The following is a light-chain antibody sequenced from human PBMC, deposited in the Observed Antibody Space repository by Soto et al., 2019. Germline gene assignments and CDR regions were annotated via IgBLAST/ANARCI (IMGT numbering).Light chain of an antibody. CDR1: SSNIETNY. Sequence: QSVLTQPPSASGTPGQRVTISCSGSSSNIETNYVYWYQQLPGTAPKLLLYRTNQRPSGVPDRFSGSKSGTSASLAISGLRSEDEADYYCAAWDDSLSGWVFGGGTQLTVL. CDR2: RTN. V-gene: IGLV1-47*01. J-gene: IGLJ3*02. CDR3: AAWDDSLSGWV.